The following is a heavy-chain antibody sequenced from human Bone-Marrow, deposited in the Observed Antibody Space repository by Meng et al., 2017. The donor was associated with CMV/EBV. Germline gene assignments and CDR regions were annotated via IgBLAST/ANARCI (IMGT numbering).Heavy chain of an antibody. CDR2: ISSSGSTK. CDR1: GFTFSSYE. V-gene: IGHV3-48*03. Sequence: GESLKISCAASGFTFSSYEMNWVRQAPGKGLEWVSYISSSGSTKYYADSVKGRFTISRDNAKNSLYLQMNSLRAEDTAVYYCARDSPPYYDFWSGYYTGPYYYGMDGWGQGTTVTVSS. D-gene: IGHD3-3*01. J-gene: IGHJ6*02. CDR3: ARDSPPYYDFWSGYYTGPYYYGMDG.